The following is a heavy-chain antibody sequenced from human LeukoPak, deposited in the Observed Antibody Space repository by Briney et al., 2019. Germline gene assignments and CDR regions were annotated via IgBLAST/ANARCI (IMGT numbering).Heavy chain of an antibody. V-gene: IGHV4-34*01. CDR3: ARGPPYFDY. J-gene: IGHJ4*02. CDR2: INHSGST. Sequence: SETLSLTCAVYGGSFSGYYWSWIRQPPGKGLEWIGEINHSGSTNYNPSLKSRVTISVDTSKNQFSLKLSSVTAADTAVYYCARGPPYFDYWGQGTPVTVSS. CDR1: GGSFSGYY.